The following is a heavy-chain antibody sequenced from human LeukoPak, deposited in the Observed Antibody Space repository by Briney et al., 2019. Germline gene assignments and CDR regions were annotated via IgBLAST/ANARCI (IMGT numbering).Heavy chain of an antibody. D-gene: IGHD3-10*01. J-gene: IGHJ6*02. Sequence: SETLSLTCTVSGGSISSYYWTWIRQPPGKGLEWIGYIYYSGSTYYNPSLKSRVTISVDTSKNQFSLKLSSVTAADTAVYYCARAQDFYGSGSYYYYYYYGMDVWGQGTTVTVSS. CDR2: IYYSGST. CDR1: GGSISSYY. CDR3: ARAQDFYGSGSYYYYYYYGMDV. V-gene: IGHV4-59*12.